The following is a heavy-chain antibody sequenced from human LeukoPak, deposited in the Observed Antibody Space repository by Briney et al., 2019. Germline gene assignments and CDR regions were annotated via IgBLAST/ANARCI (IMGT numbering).Heavy chain of an antibody. Sequence: GASVKVSCKASGYTFTGYYMHWVRQAPGQGLEWMGWINPNSGGTNYAQKFQGRVTMTRDTSISTAYMELSRLRSDDTAVYYCARDPSVPRYCSGGSCCLFYWGQGTLVTVSS. V-gene: IGHV1-2*02. D-gene: IGHD2-15*01. CDR3: ARDPSVPRYCSGGSCCLFY. CDR2: INPNSGGT. CDR1: GYTFTGYY. J-gene: IGHJ4*02.